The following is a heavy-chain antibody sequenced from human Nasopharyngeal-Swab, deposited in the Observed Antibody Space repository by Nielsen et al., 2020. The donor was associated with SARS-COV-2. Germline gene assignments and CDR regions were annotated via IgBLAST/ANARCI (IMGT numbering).Heavy chain of an antibody. J-gene: IGHJ4*02. CDR3: ARGKVRVIWGY. CDR1: GFTVSSNY. D-gene: IGHD3-10*01. CDR2: IYSGGST. Sequence: GESLKISCAASGFTVSSNYMSWVRQAPGKGLEWVSVIYSGGSTYYADSVKGRFAISRHNSKNTLYLQMNSLRAEDTAVYYCARGKVRVIWGYWGQGTLVTVSS. V-gene: IGHV3-53*04.